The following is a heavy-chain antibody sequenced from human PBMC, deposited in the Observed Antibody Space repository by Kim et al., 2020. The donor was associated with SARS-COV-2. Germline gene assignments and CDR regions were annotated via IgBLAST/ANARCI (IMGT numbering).Heavy chain of an antibody. CDR3: ARHRRMTMVRAPGVWFDP. V-gene: IGHV4-39*01. CDR2: IYYSGST. CDR1: GGSISSSSYY. J-gene: IGHJ5*02. Sequence: SETLSLTCTVSGGSISSSSYYWGWIRQPPGKGLEWIGSIYYSGSTYYNPSLKSRVTISVDTSKNQFSLKLSSVTAADTALYYCARHRRMTMVRAPGVWFDPWGQGTLVTVSS. D-gene: IGHD3-10*01.